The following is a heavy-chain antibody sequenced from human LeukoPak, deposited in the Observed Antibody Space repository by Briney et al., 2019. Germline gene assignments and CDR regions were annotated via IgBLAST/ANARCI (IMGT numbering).Heavy chain of an antibody. Sequence: SETLSLTCTVSGGSISSGGYYWSWIRQHPGKGLEWIGYIYYSGSTYYNPSLKSRVTISVDKSKNQFSLKLSSVTAADTAVYYCARSNQGLRYFDYWGQGTLVTVSS. J-gene: IGHJ4*02. CDR3: ARSNQGLRYFDY. V-gene: IGHV4-31*03. CDR1: GGSISSGGYY. CDR2: IYYSGST. D-gene: IGHD6-25*01.